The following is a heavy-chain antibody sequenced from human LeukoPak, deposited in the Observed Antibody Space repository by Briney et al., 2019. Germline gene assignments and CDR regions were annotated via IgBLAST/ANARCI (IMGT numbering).Heavy chain of an antibody. CDR2: ISDDGVNK. D-gene: IGHD6-6*01. CDR1: GFTFSRYG. V-gene: IGHV3-30*19. J-gene: IGHJ3*02. CDR3: ARGSRSSSWGGGAFDI. Sequence: GGSLRLSCAASGFTFSRYGMHWVRQAPGKGLEWVAVISDDGVNKYFAESVKGRFTISRDNSKKTLYLQMNSLRVEDTAIYYCARGSRSSSWGGGAFDIWGQGTAVTVSS.